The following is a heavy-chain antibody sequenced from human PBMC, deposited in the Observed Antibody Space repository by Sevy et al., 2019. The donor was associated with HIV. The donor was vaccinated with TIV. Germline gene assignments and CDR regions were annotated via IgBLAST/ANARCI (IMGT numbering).Heavy chain of an antibody. CDR3: AKDSPYCSGGSCGRFDY. Sequence: GGSLRLSCAASGFTFSSYGMHWVRQAPGKGLEWVAFIRYDGSNKYYADSVKGRFTISRDNSKNTLYLQMNSLRAEDTAVYYCAKDSPYCSGGSCGRFDYWGQGTLVTVSS. J-gene: IGHJ4*02. CDR1: GFTFSSYG. V-gene: IGHV3-30*02. D-gene: IGHD2-15*01. CDR2: IRYDGSNK.